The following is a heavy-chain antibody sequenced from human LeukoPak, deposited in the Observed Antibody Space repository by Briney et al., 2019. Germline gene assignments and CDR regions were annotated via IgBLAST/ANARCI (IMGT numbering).Heavy chain of an antibody. CDR2: IGASGEST. J-gene: IGHJ3*01. Sequence: PGGSLTLSCPASTLTLRNNSMWLSCQAPGKGLESVSGIGASGESTYYADSVKGRYTISSDDSKNTLYLQMNSLRVADTAMYCCAKTVGDSYSWGQGTMVTVSS. V-gene: IGHV3-23*01. D-gene: IGHD5-24*01. CDR1: TLTLRNNS. CDR3: AKTVGDSYS.